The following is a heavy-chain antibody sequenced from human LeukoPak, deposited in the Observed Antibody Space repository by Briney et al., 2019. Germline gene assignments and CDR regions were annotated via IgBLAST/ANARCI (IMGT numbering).Heavy chain of an antibody. CDR1: GGSISSSSYY. CDR2: IYYSGSS. V-gene: IGHV4-39*02. CDR3: ARRSTIWHAFDI. Sequence: NPSETLSLTCTVSGGSISSSSYYWGWIRQSPGKGLEWIGSIYYSGSSYYNPSLKSRVTISVDTSKIHFSLKLSSVTAADTAVYYCARRSTIWHAFDIWGQGTTVTVSS. J-gene: IGHJ3*02. D-gene: IGHD5/OR15-5a*01.